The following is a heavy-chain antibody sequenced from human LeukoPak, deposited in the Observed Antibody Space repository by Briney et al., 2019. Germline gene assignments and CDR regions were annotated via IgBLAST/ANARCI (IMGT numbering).Heavy chain of an antibody. CDR2: IYHSGST. CDR3: ARGSYSSSSED. D-gene: IGHD6-6*01. J-gene: IGHJ4*02. Sequence: SQTLSLTCTVSGGSISSGGYYWSWIRQPPGKGLEWIGYIYHSGSTYYNPSLKSRVTISVDRSKNQFSLKLSSVTAADTAVYYCARGSYSSSSEDWGQGTLVTVSS. CDR1: GGSISSGGYY. V-gene: IGHV4-30-2*01.